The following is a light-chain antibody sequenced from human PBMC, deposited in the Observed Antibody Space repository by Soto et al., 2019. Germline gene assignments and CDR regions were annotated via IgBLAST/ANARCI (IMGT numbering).Light chain of an antibody. J-gene: IGKJ1*01. CDR3: QHYKTYPWT. CDR2: KAS. CDR1: QSVSGW. V-gene: IGKV1-5*03. Sequence: DIQMTQSPSTLSASVGDRVTITCGASQSVSGWLAWYQQKPGEAPNLLVYKASTLETGVPSRFTASGSGTRFTLTISGLQPDDFATYYCQHYKTYPWTFGQGTKVEIK.